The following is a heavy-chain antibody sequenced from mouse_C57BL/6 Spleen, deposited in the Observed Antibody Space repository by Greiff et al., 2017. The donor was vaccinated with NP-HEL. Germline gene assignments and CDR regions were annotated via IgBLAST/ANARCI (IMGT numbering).Heavy chain of an antibody. CDR2: IYPRGGNT. V-gene: IGHV1-81*01. J-gene: IGHJ2*01. D-gene: IGHD3-1*01. CDR3: GSSDRWTDD. Sequence: QVQLQQSGAELARPGSSVKLSCKASGYTFTSYGISWVKQRTGQGLEWIGKIYPRGGNTYYNEKFKGKATLTADKSSSTAYMELRSLTSEDSAVYFCGSSDRWTDDWGQGTTLTVSS. CDR1: GYTFTSYG.